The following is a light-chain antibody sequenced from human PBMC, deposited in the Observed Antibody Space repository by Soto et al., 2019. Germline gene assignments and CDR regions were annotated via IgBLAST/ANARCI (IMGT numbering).Light chain of an antibody. CDR1: SSDVGNYNL. V-gene: IGLV2-23*01. J-gene: IGLJ2*01. CDR2: EDS. Sequence: QSALTQPASVSGSPGQSITISCTGTSSDVGNYNLVSWYQQYPGKAPKLMIYEDSNRPSGVSNRFSGSKSGNTASLTISGLHAEDVAVQYCCSFVSVGGVVCVGGTLLTVL. CDR3: CSFVSVGGVV.